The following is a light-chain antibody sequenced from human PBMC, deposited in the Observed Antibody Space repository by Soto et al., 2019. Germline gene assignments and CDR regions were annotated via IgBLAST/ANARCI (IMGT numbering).Light chain of an antibody. J-gene: IGKJ1*01. CDR2: TAS. V-gene: IGKV1-5*03. CDR1: QTISTW. CDR3: QQYNRYSWT. Sequence: DIQLIHTRSTLPASVVDRVTITCRASQTISTWLAWYQQKPGKAPKLLIYTASSLESGVPSRFSGSGSGTEFSLTISSLQPDDSATYYCQQYNRYSWTSAQGAKVDI.